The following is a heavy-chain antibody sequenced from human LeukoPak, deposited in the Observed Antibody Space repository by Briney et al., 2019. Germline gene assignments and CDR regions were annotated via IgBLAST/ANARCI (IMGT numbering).Heavy chain of an antibody. D-gene: IGHD3-22*01. Sequence: ASVKVSCKASGYTFTSYGISWVRQAPGQGLEWMGWISAYNGNTNYAQKLQGRVTMTTDTSTSTAYMELRSLRSDDTAVYYRARDLLIGTGYYYSGAFDIWGQGTMVTVSS. CDR2: ISAYNGNT. CDR3: ARDLLIGTGYYYSGAFDI. J-gene: IGHJ3*02. CDR1: GYTFTSYG. V-gene: IGHV1-18*01.